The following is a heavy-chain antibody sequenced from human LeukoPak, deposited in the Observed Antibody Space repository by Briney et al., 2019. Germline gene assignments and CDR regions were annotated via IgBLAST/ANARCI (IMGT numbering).Heavy chain of an antibody. V-gene: IGHV3-23*01. CDR3: AKDRSCMNDVCHGDLDY. CDR1: GFIFSSYA. J-gene: IGHJ4*02. CDR2: ISGSGGST. Sequence: GGSLRLSCAASGFIFSSYAMSWVRQAPGKGLEWVSTISGSGGSTYYADSVKGRFTISRDNSKNTVYLQMNSLRAEDTAVYYCAKDRSCMNDVCHGDLDYWGQGTLVTVSS. D-gene: IGHD2-8*01.